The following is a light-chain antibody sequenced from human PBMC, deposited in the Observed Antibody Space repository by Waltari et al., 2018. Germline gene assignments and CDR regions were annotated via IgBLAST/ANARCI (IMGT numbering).Light chain of an antibody. V-gene: IGKV3-11*01. CDR1: QSISSY. Sequence: EIVLTQSPATLSLSPGERATLSCRASQSISSYLAWYQQKPGQAPRLLIYDVSNRATGVPARFTGSGSETDFILTISSLESEDFAVYYCQQRSDWPLTFGGGTKVEIK. J-gene: IGKJ4*01. CDR2: DVS. CDR3: QQRSDWPLT.